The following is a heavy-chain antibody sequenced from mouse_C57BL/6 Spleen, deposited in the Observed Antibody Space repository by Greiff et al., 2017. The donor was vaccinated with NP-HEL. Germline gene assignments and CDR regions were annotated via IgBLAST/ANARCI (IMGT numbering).Heavy chain of an antibody. V-gene: IGHV3-6*01. J-gene: IGHJ2*01. CDR2: ISYDGSN. CDR1: GYSITSGYY. Sequence: ESGPGLVKPSQSLSLPCSVTGYSITSGYYWNWIRQFPGNKLEWMGYISYDGSNNYNPSLKNRISITRDTSKNQFFLKLNSVTTEDTATYYCARGGNYPYYCDYWGQGTTLTVSS. CDR3: ARGGNYPYYCDY. D-gene: IGHD2-1*01.